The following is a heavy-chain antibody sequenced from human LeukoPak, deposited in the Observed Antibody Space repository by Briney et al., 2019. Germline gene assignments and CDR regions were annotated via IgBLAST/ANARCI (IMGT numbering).Heavy chain of an antibody. CDR1: GINLSCQW. V-gene: IGHV3-7*01. J-gene: IGHJ4*02. CDR2: IKQDGSEK. D-gene: IGHD6-13*01. Sequence: GFLRLSCAASGINLSCQWMSWVRPASGKGPEWVAQIKQDGSEKYYVDSVKGRFTISRDNAKNSLYLQMNSLRAEDTAVYYCARGGAAAGTEVYFDYWGQGTLVTVSS. CDR3: ARGGAAAGTEVYFDY.